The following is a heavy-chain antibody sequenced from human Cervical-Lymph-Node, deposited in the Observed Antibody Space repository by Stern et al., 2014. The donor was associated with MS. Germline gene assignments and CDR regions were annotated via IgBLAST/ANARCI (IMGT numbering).Heavy chain of an antibody. D-gene: IGHD6-6*01. CDR3: ARDRGIAARYYYYGMDV. CDR2: IYYSGST. J-gene: IGHJ6*02. Sequence: VQLVESGPGLVKPSETLSLTCTVSGGSISSYYWSWIRQPPGQRLEWIGYIYYSGSTNYNPSLKSRVTISVDTSKNQFSLKLSSVTAADTAVYYCARDRGIAARYYYYGMDVWGQGTTVTVSS. CDR1: GGSISSYY. V-gene: IGHV4-59*01.